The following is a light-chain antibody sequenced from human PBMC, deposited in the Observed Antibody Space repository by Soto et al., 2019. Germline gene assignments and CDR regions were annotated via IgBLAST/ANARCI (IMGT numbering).Light chain of an antibody. V-gene: IGKV3-11*01. CDR2: DAS. CDR1: QSVGKY. CDR3: QQRGNRPPWT. Sequence: EIVMTQSPATLSLSPGERATLSCRASQSVGKYLVWYQQKPGQAPRLLIYDASNRATGIPARFSGSGSGTDFTLTISSLEPEDLAVYYCQQRGNRPPWTFGQGTKWISN. J-gene: IGKJ1*01.